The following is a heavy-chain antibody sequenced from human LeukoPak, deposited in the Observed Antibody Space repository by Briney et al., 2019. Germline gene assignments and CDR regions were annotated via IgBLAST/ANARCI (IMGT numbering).Heavy chain of an antibody. D-gene: IGHD3-22*01. CDR1: SDSISRNY. J-gene: IGHJ4*02. CDR2: LYYSGST. V-gene: IGHV4-59*08. Sequence: SETLSLTCTVSSDSISRNYWSWIRQPPGKGLEWIGYLYYSGSTNYNPSLKSRVTISVDTSKNQFSLKLSSVTAADTAVYYCARHPSYYDRIDYWGQGTLVTVSS. CDR3: ARHPSYYDRIDY.